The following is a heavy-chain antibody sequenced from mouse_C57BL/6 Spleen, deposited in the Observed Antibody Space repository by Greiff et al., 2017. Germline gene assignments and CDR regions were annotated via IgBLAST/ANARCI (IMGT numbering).Heavy chain of an antibody. CDR2: IDPSDSYT. V-gene: IGHV1-69*01. J-gene: IGHJ3*01. D-gene: IGHD1-1*01. CDR1: GYTFTSYW. CDR3: ARSYYYGSSRGAY. Sequence: QVQLQQPGAELVMPGASVKLSCKASGYTFTSYWMHWVKQRPGQGLEWIGEIDPSDSYTNYNQKFKGKSTLTVDKSSSTDYMQLSSLSSEDAAVYYGARSYYYGSSRGAYWGQGTLVTVSA.